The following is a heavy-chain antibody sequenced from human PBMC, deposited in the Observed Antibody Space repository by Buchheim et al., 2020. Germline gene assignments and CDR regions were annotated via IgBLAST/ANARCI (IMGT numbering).Heavy chain of an antibody. Sequence: EVQLVQSGAEVKKPGESLRISCKGSGYSFTSYWISWVRQMPGKGLEWMGRIDPSDSYTNYSPSFQGHVTISADKPISTASLQWSSLKASDTAMYYCASYSYGYNYYYYYGMDVWGQGTT. CDR1: GYSFTSYW. CDR2: IDPSDSYT. CDR3: ASYSYGYNYYYYYGMDV. V-gene: IGHV5-10-1*03. D-gene: IGHD5-18*01. J-gene: IGHJ6*02.